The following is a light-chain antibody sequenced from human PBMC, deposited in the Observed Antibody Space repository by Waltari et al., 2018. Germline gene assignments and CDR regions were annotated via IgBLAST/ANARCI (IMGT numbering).Light chain of an antibody. Sequence: QSVLTQPPSVSAAPGQKVTISCSGSGSNIGNNYVSWYQQLPGTAPKLLIYETNKRPSGIPDRFSASKSGTSATLGITGLQTGDEADYYCATWDSSLSGVFGGGTKLTVL. V-gene: IGLV1-51*02. CDR3: ATWDSSLSGV. CDR2: ETN. J-gene: IGLJ3*02. CDR1: GSNIGNNY.